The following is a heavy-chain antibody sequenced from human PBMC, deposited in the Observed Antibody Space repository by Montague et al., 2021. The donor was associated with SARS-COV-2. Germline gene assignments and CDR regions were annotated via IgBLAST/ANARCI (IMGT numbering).Heavy chain of an antibody. D-gene: IGHD7-27*01. CDR1: GFSISTGYY. J-gene: IGHJ4*02. CDR3: ARGLGFDDY. V-gene: IGHV4-38-2*02. CDR2: IYVSGST. Sequence: SETLSLTCSVSGFSISTGYYCGWLRQPPGKGLEWIGEIYVSGSTFYNPSLKSRLTISLDTSKNSFSLRLTSMTAADTAIYYCARGLGFDDYWGQGIPVTVSS.